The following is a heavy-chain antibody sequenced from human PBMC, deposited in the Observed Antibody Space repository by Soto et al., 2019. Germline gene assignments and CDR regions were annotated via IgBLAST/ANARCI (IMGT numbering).Heavy chain of an antibody. V-gene: IGHV1-8*01. CDR3: ARGDYVWGSYRYMVH. J-gene: IGHJ4*02. CDR2: MNPNSGNT. D-gene: IGHD3-16*02. CDR1: GYTFTSYD. Sequence: ASVKVSCKASGYTFTSYDINWVRQATGQGLEWMGWMNPNSGNTGYAQKFQGRVTMTRNTSISTAYMEMSSLSSEDTAVYFCARGDYVWGSYRYMVHWGQGTLVTVSS.